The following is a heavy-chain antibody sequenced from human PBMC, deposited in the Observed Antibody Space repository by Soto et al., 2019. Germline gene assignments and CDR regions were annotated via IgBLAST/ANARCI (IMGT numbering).Heavy chain of an antibody. Sequence: ASVKVSCKASGGTFSSYAISWVRQAPGQGLEWMGGIIPIFGTANYAQKFQGRVTITADESTSTAYMELSSLRSEDTAVYYCARIFGGPYYYGSEQDYWGQGTLVTVSS. CDR1: GGTFSSYA. V-gene: IGHV1-69*13. CDR2: IIPIFGTA. J-gene: IGHJ4*02. D-gene: IGHD3-10*01. CDR3: ARIFGGPYYYGSEQDY.